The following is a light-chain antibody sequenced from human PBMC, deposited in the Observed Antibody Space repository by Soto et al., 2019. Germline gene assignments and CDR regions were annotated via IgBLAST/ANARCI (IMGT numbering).Light chain of an antibody. J-gene: IGKJ1*01. CDR2: GAS. CDR1: KSISSN. V-gene: IGKV3-15*01. Sequence: EIVMTQSPATLSVSPGERATLSCRAGKSISSNLAWYQLKPGQAPRLLIYGASTRATGIPARFSGSGSGTDFTLTISSLEPEDFAVYYCQQRSNWLWTFGQGTKVDIK. CDR3: QQRSNWLWT.